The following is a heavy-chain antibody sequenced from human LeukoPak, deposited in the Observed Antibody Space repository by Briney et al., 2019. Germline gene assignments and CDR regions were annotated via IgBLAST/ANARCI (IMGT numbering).Heavy chain of an antibody. CDR3: ARAPLGFCSGGTCKRYFDY. V-gene: IGHV4-30-4*01. CDR2: INYSGST. CDR1: SGSISSGDYY. D-gene: IGHD2-15*01. J-gene: IGHJ4*02. Sequence: SQTLSLACTVSSGSISSGDYYWSWIRQPPGKGLEWIGYINYSGSTSYNPSFKSRATISVDTAKSQFSLKLSSVCAADTAVYYCARAPLGFCSGGTCKRYFDYWGQGTLVTVSS.